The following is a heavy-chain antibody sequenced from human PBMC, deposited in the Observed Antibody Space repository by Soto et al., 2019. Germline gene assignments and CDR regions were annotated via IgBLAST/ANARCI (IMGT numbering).Heavy chain of an antibody. V-gene: IGHV4-4*07. CDR2: FSLSGTT. CDR1: GASITCSSY. D-gene: IGHD2-15*01. J-gene: IGHJ4*02. CDR3: ARGMTPLGAPAWYYFDS. Sequence: PSETLSLTCTVSGASITCSSYWSCIRQPAGKGLEWIGRFSLSGTTNYNPSLRGRVTMSADVSKNQFSLRLTSVTAADTALYYCARGMTPLGAPAWYYFDSWGQGTLVTVSS.